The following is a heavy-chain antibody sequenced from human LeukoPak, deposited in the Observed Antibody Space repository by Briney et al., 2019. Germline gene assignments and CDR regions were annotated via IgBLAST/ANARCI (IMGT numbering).Heavy chain of an antibody. CDR2: IYHSGTT. D-gene: IGHD1-26*01. J-gene: IGHJ4*02. Sequence: IPSETLSLTCSVSTHSTNTYYWTWLRQSPGKGLEWIGHIYHSGTTDYNPSFKSRVTISIDMSKKEFSLKLTSVTGADTTMYCCVRLRWELMAPYFDHWGQGAFVIVSS. CDR1: THSTNTYY. CDR3: VRLRWELMAPYFDH. V-gene: IGHV4-59*01.